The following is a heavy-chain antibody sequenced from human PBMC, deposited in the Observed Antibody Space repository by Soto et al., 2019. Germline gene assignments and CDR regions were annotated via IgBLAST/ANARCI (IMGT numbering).Heavy chain of an antibody. D-gene: IGHD5-12*01. J-gene: IGHJ4*02. V-gene: IGHV3-33*01. CDR1: GFTFSSYG. Sequence: PGGSLRLSCAASGFTFSSYGMHWVRQAPGKGLEWVAVIWYDGSDKYYADSVKGRFTISRDNSKNTLYLQMNSLRAEDMAVYYCARGFPRMGSNIVATIRPDFDYWGQGT. CDR3: ARGFPRMGSNIVATIRPDFDY. CDR2: IWYDGSDK.